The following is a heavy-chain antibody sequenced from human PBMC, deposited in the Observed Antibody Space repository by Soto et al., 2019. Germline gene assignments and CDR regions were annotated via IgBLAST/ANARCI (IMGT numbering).Heavy chain of an antibody. CDR3: ARVGSSSSEDYYYYMDV. J-gene: IGHJ6*03. CDR1: GGSFSGYY. CDR2: INHSGST. V-gene: IGHV4-34*01. D-gene: IGHD6-6*01. Sequence: QVQLQQWGAGLLKPSETLSLTCAVYGGSFSGYYWSWIRQPPGKGLEWIGEINHSGSTNYNPSLKSRVTISVDTSKNQFSRKLSSVTAADTAVYYCARVGSSSSEDYYYYMDVWGKGPRSPSP.